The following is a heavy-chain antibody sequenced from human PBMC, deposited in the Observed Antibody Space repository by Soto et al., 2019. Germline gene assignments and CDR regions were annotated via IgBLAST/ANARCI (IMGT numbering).Heavy chain of an antibody. J-gene: IGHJ6*02. D-gene: IGHD1-20*01. CDR3: ASINVARRKSYGMDV. CDR2: IIPIIGTE. CDR1: RGTFSSYA. Sequence: SVKDSCKATRGTFSSYAISWVRQARGQGIEWMGGIIPIIGTENYAQKFQGRVTITADESTSTAYMELSSLRSEDTTVYYCASINVARRKSYGMDVWGQGTTVTVSS. V-gene: IGHV1-69*13.